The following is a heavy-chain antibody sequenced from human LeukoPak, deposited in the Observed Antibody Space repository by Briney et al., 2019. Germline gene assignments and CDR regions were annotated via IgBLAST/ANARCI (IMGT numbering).Heavy chain of an antibody. CDR1: GGTFSSYA. Sequence: ESSVKVSCKASGGTFSSYAISRVRQAPGQGLEWMGGIIPIFGTANYAQKFQGRVTITADKSTSTAYMELSSLRSEDTAVYYCAREREGGLCFDYRGQGTLVTVSS. CDR3: AREREGGLCFDY. J-gene: IGHJ4*02. CDR2: IIPIFGTA. D-gene: IGHD3-16*01. V-gene: IGHV1-69*06.